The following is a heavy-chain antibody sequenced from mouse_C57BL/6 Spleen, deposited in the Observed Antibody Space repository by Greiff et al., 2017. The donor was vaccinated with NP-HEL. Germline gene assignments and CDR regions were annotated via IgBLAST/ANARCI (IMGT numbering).Heavy chain of an antibody. V-gene: IGHV1-62-2*01. CDR3: ARHEGCTTVVAHYAMDY. Sequence: QVQLQQSGAELVKPGASVKLSCKASGYTFTEYPIHWVKQRSGQGLEWIGWFYPGSGSIKYNEKFKDKATLTADKSSSTVYMELSRLTSEDSAVYFCARHEGCTTVVAHYAMDYWGQGTSVTVSS. CDR2: FYPGSGSI. J-gene: IGHJ4*01. D-gene: IGHD1-1*01. CDR1: GYTFTEYP.